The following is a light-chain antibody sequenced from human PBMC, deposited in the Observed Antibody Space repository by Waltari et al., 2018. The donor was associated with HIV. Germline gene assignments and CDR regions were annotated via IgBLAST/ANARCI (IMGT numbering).Light chain of an antibody. CDR1: QSVLYSSNNKNY. J-gene: IGKJ1*01. Sequence: DIVMTQSPDSLAASLGERATINCKSSQSVLYSSNNKNYVAWYQQKPGQSPKLLVYWASTREFGVPERFSGSGSGTDFTLTISSLQAEDVAVYYCQQYHSGPTFGQGTKVEIK. CDR2: WAS. CDR3: QQYHSGPT. V-gene: IGKV4-1*01.